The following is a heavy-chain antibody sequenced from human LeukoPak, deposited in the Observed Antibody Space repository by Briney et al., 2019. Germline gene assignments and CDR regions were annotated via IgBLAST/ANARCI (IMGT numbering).Heavy chain of an antibody. CDR3: ARDTTDCSSTSCRGAFDI. V-gene: IGHV1-2*04. J-gene: IGHJ3*02. CDR1: GYTFTGYY. Sequence: ASVKVSCKASGYTFTGYYMHWVRQAPGQGLEWMGWINPNSGGTNYALKFQGWVTMTRDTSISTAYMELSRLRSDDTAVYYCARDTTDCSSTSCRGAFDIWGQGTMVTVSS. D-gene: IGHD2-2*01. CDR2: INPNSGGT.